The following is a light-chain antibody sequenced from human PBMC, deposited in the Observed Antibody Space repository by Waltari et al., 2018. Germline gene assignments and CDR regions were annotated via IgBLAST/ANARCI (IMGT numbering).Light chain of an antibody. J-gene: IGLJ3*02. CDR1: SSDVGFYNL. V-gene: IGLV2-23*02. CDR3: CSYAGRNIWV. Sequence: QSALTQPASVSGSPGQSITISCTGTSSDVGFYNLVSWYQQHPGKAPELVVYEVISRPSGVSNRFSCSKSCNTASLTISGLQAEDEADYYCCSYAGRNIWVFGGGTKLTVL. CDR2: EVI.